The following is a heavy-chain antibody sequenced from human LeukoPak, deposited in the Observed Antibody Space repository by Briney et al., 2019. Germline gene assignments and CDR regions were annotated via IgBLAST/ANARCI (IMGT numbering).Heavy chain of an antibody. Sequence: GGSLRLSCAASGFTFSSYSMNWVRQAPGKGLEWVSSISSSSYIYYADSVKGRFTISRGNAKNSLYLQMNSLRAEDTAVYYCAELGITMIGGVWGKGTTVTISS. J-gene: IGHJ6*04. V-gene: IGHV3-21*01. CDR2: ISSSSYI. D-gene: IGHD3-10*02. CDR1: GFTFSSYS. CDR3: AELGITMIGGV.